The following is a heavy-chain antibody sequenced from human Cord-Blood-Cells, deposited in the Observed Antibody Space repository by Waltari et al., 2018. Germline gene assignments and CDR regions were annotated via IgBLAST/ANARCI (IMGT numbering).Heavy chain of an antibody. CDR1: GGSFSGYY. CDR2: INHSGST. V-gene: IGHV4-34*01. Sequence: QVQLQQWGAGLLKPSETLSLTCAVYGGSFSGYYWSWIRQPPGKGLEWIGEINHSGSTNYNPALKRRVTISVDTSKNQFSRKLSSVTAADTAVYYCARSRMVRGVSDYWGQGTLVTVSS. CDR3: ARSRMVRGVSDY. D-gene: IGHD3-10*01. J-gene: IGHJ4*02.